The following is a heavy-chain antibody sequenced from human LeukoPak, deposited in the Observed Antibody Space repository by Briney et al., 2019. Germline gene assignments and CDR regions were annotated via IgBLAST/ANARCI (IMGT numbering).Heavy chain of an antibody. CDR1: GYTFTGYY. J-gene: IGHJ4*02. Sequence: GASVKVSCKASGYTFTGYYMHWVRQAPGQGLEWMGWINPNSGGTNYAQKFQGRVTMTRDTSISTAYMELSRLRSDDTAVYYCARALSVVVIIHFDYWGQETLVTVSS. D-gene: IGHD3-3*01. CDR2: INPNSGGT. V-gene: IGHV1-2*02. CDR3: ARALSVVVIIHFDY.